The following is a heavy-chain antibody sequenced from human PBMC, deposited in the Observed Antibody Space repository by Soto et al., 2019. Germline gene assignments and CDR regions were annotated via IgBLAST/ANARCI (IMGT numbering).Heavy chain of an antibody. V-gene: IGHV1-18*01. CDR2: ISASNGNT. Sequence: RQAPHQWLEWMGWISASNGNTNYAQKYQGRVTMTTDTSTNTAYMELSSLRSEDTAVYYCARIRLVIGLDRYGMDGWGQGSSVTVSS. D-gene: IGHD3-9*01. J-gene: IGHJ6*01. CDR3: ARIRLVIGLDRYGMDG.